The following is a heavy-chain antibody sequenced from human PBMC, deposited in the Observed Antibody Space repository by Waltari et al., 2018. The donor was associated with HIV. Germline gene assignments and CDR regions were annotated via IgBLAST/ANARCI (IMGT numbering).Heavy chain of an antibody. CDR3: ARVATMIVVVTNPYYFDY. D-gene: IGHD3-22*01. CDR2: ISSSSSYK. J-gene: IGHJ4*02. CDR1: GFTFGSYS. V-gene: IGHV3-21*01. Sequence: EVQLVESGGGLVKPGGSLRLACAASGFTFGSYSMKGVRQAPGKGLEWVSFISSSSSYKYYADSVKGRFTISRDNAKNSLYLQMNSLRAEDTAVYYCARVATMIVVVTNPYYFDYWGQGTLVTVSS.